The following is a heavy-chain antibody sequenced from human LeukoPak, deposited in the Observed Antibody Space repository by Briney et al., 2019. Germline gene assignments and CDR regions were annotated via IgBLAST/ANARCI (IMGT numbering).Heavy chain of an antibody. CDR2: MNPRDNT. CDR3: ASSFTAMVSGSLPFDP. Sequence: ASVKVSCKASGYTSTSPDINWVRQATGRGLEWLGWMNPRDNTGYAQKFQGRVTITTDESTSTAYMELSSLRSEDTAVYYCASSFTAMVSGSLPFDPWGQGTLVTVSS. J-gene: IGHJ5*02. CDR1: GYTSTSPD. V-gene: IGHV1-8*01. D-gene: IGHD5-18*01.